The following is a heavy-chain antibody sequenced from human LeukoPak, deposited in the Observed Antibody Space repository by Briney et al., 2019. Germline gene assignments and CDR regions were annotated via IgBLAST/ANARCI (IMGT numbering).Heavy chain of an antibody. CDR1: GFTFTNAS. D-gene: IGHD3-3*02. CDR2: IGTGGNT. CDR3: AREISDRVDNGWYFDL. Sequence: TGGSLRLSCAASGFTFTNASMHWVRQIVGKGLEWVSAIGTGGNTYYSDSVKGRLTISRENAKNSLYLQMSSPRDGGTGVYFCAREISDRVDNGWYFDLWGRGTLVTVSS. J-gene: IGHJ2*01. V-gene: IGHV3-13*01.